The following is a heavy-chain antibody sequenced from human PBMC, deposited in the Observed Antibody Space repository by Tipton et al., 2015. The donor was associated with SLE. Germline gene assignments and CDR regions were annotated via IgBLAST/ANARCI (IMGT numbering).Heavy chain of an antibody. D-gene: IGHD6-19*01. J-gene: IGHJ3*02. Sequence: SLRLSCAASGFTFSSYSMNWVRQAPGKGLEWVSSISSSSSYIYYADSVKGRFTISRDNAKNSLYLQMNSLRAEDTAVYYCAKGAIAVAGLDAFDIWGQGTMVTVSS. CDR3: AKGAIAVAGLDAFDI. V-gene: IGHV3-21*01. CDR2: ISSSSSYI. CDR1: GFTFSSYS.